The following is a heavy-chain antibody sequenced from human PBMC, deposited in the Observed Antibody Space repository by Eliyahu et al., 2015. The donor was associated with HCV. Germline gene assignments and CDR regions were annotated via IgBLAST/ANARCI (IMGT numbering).Heavy chain of an antibody. V-gene: IGHV4-59*01. CDR3: ARGKSENLEPFDY. D-gene: IGHD1-14*01. Sequence: QVQLQESGPGLVKPSETLSLTCTXXGXSIRSYYWSWIRQPPGKGLEWIGYIXSSGTTNYNPSLQSRVTISVDTSKNQFSLKVYSVTAADTALYFCARGKSENLEPFDYWGQGTLVTVSS. CDR2: IXSSGTT. J-gene: IGHJ4*02. CDR1: GXSIRSYY.